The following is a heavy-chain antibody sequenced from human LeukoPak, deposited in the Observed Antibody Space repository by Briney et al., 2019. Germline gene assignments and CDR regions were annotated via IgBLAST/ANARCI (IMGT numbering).Heavy chain of an antibody. J-gene: IGHJ5*02. V-gene: IGHV1-3*01. CDR1: GYTFTSYA. CDR3: ARGQLKWFGEWWFDP. D-gene: IGHD3-10*01. CDR2: INAGNGNT. Sequence: ASVKVSCKASGYTFTSYAMHWVRQAPGQRLEWMGWINAGNGNTKYSQKFQGRVTITRDTSASTAYMELSSLRSEDTAVYYCARGQLKWFGEWWFDPWGQGTLVTVSS.